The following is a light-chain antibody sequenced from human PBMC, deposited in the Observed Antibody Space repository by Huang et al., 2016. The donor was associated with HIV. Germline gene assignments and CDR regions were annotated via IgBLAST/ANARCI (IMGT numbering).Light chain of an antibody. V-gene: IGKV1-39*01. CDR3: QESYSTPPLT. CDR2: AAS. CDR1: QSISSY. J-gene: IGKJ4*01. Sequence: DIQMTQSPSSLSVSVGDRVTITCRASQSISSYLNWYQQKPGKAPKLLIYAASSLQSGVPSRFSGSGSGTDFTLTISSLQPEDFATYYCQESYSTPPLTFGGGTKVEMK.